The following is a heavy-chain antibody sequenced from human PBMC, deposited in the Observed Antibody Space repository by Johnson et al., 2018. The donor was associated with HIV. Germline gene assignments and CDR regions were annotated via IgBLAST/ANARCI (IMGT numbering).Heavy chain of an antibody. CDR1: GFTFSSYG. CDR3: AKDLTYYYGSGSSNDAFDI. D-gene: IGHD3-10*01. V-gene: IGHV3-33*06. Sequence: QVQLVESGGGVVQPGRSLRLSCAASGFTFSSYGMHWVRQAPGKGLEWVAVIWYDGSNKYSADSVKGRFTISRDNSKNTLYLQMNSLRAEDTAVYYCAKDLTYYYGSGSSNDAFDIWGQGTMVTVSS. CDR2: IWYDGSNK. J-gene: IGHJ3*02.